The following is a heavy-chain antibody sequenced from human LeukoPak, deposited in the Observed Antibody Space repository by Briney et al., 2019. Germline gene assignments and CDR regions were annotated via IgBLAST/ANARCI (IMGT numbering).Heavy chain of an antibody. J-gene: IGHJ4*02. Sequence: SVKVSCKASGGTFSSYTISWVRQAPGQGLEWMGRIIPILGIANYAQKFQGRVTITADKSTSTAYMELSSLRSEDTAVYYCARAADSSGYADYWGQGTLVPVSS. CDR3: ARAADSSGYADY. D-gene: IGHD5-12*01. V-gene: IGHV1-69*02. CDR2: IIPILGIA. CDR1: GGTFSSYT.